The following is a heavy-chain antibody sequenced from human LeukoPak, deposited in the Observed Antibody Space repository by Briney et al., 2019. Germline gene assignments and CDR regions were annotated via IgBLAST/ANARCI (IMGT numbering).Heavy chain of an antibody. CDR1: GGSISSSSYY. Sequence: SQTLSLTCSVSGGSISSSSYYCGWIRQPPGKGLELNGTIQYSGSPCFNPPRKSRVTMSVDTYKNQFSLKLSYVTAADTAVYYCARTHYYDSSGYFASYYYYYMDVWGKGTTVTVSS. V-gene: IGHV4-39*07. CDR3: ARTHYYDSSGYFASYYYYYMDV. J-gene: IGHJ6*03. D-gene: IGHD3-22*01. CDR2: IQYSGSP.